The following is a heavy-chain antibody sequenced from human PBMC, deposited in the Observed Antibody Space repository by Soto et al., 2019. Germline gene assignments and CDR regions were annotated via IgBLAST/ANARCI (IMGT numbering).Heavy chain of an antibody. Sequence: GGSLRLSCAASGFTFSSYAMSWVRQAPGKGLEWVSAIGGSGGSTFYADSVKGRFTISRDNSKNTLYLQMSSLRAEDTAVYYCAKAFQSSIFGVVIIAPFDYWGQGTLVTVSS. D-gene: IGHD3-3*01. CDR2: IGGSGGST. CDR3: AKAFQSSIFGVVIIAPFDY. V-gene: IGHV3-23*01. CDR1: GFTFSSYA. J-gene: IGHJ4*02.